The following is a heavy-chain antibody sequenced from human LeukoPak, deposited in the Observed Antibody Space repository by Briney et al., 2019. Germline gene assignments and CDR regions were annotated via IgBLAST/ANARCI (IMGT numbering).Heavy chain of an antibody. CDR3: AREGSYCSSTSCYCDF. CDR1: GFTFSSYS. D-gene: IGHD2-2*01. J-gene: IGHJ4*02. V-gene: IGHV3-21*01. CDR2: ISSSSSYI. Sequence: GGSLRLSCAASGFTFSSYSMNWVRQAPGKGLEWVSSISSSSSYIYYADSVKGRFTISRDSAKNSLYLQMNSLRAEDTAIYYCAREGSYCSSTSCYCDFWGQGTLVTVS.